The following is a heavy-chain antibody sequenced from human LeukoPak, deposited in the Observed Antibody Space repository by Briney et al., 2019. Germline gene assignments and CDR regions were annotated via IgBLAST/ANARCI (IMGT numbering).Heavy chain of an antibody. D-gene: IGHD6-19*01. CDR1: GYTFTSYY. CDR3: ARVAVPVVGRGRWFDP. CDR2: INPSGGST. V-gene: IGHV1-46*01. Sequence: ASVKVSCKASGYTFTSYYMHWVRQAPGQGLEWMGIINPSGGSTSYAQKFQGRVTMTRDTSTSTVYMELSSLRSEDTAVYYCARVAVPVVGRGRWFDPWGQGTLVTVSS. J-gene: IGHJ5*02.